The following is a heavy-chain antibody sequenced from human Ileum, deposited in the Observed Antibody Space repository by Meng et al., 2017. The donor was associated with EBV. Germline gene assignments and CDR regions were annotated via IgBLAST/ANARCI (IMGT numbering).Heavy chain of an antibody. Sequence: LRLPDAAPALLSRSETLSPPCAASGDSITNHNWWDWVRQPPGKGLEWIGEIPHRGSSAYNPSLKSRVSMSIDKSKNQFSLKLTSVTAADTAVYHCLRGSGGSVWGQGTLVTVSS. D-gene: IGHD3-10*01. J-gene: IGHJ1*01. CDR1: GDSITNHNW. V-gene: IGHV4-4*02. CDR2: IPHRGSS. CDR3: LRGSGGSV.